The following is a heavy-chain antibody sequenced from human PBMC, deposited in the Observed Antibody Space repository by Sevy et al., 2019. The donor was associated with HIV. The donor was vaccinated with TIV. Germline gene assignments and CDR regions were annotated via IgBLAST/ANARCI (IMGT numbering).Heavy chain of an antibody. J-gene: IGHJ6*02. V-gene: IGHV3-9*01. Sequence: GGSLRLSCVTSGFTFDDHGMHWVREIPGKGLEWVSGVSWTGRCLGYADTVKGRFIISRDNAKKSVSLQMNSLRTEDTALYYCARDAGTGGSYMGYYFGKDVWGQGITVTVSS. CDR3: ARDAGTGGSYMGYYFGKDV. D-gene: IGHD3-10*01. CDR1: GFTFDDHG. CDR2: VSWTGRCL.